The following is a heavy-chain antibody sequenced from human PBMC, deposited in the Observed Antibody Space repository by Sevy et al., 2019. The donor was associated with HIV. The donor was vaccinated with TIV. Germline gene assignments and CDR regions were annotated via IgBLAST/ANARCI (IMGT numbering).Heavy chain of an antibody. V-gene: IGHV4-59*01. Sequence: SETLSLICTVSGDSISGYYWSWLRQSPGKGLEWIGAIYYSGSTNYNPSLESRVTISVDTSKSQVSLNLSSVTAADTAVFYCARDRTYGSSELDYWGQGILVTVSS. D-gene: IGHD6-6*01. CDR1: GDSISGYY. J-gene: IGHJ4*02. CDR3: ARDRTYGSSELDY. CDR2: IYYSGST.